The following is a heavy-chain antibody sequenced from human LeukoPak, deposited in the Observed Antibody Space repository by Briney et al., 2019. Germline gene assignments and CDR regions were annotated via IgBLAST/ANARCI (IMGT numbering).Heavy chain of an antibody. CDR3: AKDRGSYRNFDY. Sequence: GGSLRLSCAASGFTFSSYAMSWVRQAPGKGLEWVSAISGSGGSTYYADSVEGRFTISRDNSKNTLYLQMNSLRAEDTAVYYCAKDRGSYRNFDYWGQGTLVTVSS. CDR2: ISGSGGST. CDR1: GFTFSSYA. J-gene: IGHJ4*02. D-gene: IGHD1-26*01. V-gene: IGHV3-23*01.